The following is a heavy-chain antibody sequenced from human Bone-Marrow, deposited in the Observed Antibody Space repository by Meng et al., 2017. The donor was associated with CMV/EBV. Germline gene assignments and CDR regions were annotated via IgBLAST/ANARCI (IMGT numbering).Heavy chain of an antibody. J-gene: IGHJ5*02. CDR2: IIPIFGTA. V-gene: IGHV1-69*05. D-gene: IGHD3-10*01. CDR3: ARVSDLWGENWFDP. Sequence: SVKVSCKASGGTFSSYAISWVRQAPGQGLEWMGGIIPIFGTANYAQKFQGRVTMTRDTSISTAYMELSRLRSDDTAVYYCARVSDLWGENWFDPWGQGTLVTVSS. CDR1: GGTFSSYA.